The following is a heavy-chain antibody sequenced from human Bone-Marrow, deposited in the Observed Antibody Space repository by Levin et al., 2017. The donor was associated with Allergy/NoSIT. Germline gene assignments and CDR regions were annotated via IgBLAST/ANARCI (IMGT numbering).Heavy chain of an antibody. CDR3: AKDFFLNGDYFHDAFDI. CDR2: ISGSGDGT. V-gene: IGHV3-23*01. J-gene: IGHJ3*02. CDR1: QFTFSNYA. D-gene: IGHD4-17*01. Sequence: TGGSLRLSCAASQFTFSNYAMTWVRQAPGKGLEWVSTISGSGDGTYYADSVKGRFTISRDNSKNTLYLHMKSLRAEETALYYCAKDFFLNGDYFHDAFDIWGQGTMVTVSS.